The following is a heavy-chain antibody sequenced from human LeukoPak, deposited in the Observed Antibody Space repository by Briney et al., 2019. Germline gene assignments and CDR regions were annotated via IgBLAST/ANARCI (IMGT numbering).Heavy chain of an antibody. CDR1: GGSFSGYY. D-gene: IGHD3-3*01. CDR2: INHSGST. CDR3: ARTPSDFWSGYYLRGMDV. Sequence: PSETLSLTCAVYGGSFSGYYWSWIRQPPGKGLEWIGEINHSGSTNYNPSLKSRVTISVDTSKNQFSLKLSSVTAADTAVYYCARTPSDFWSGYYLRGMDVWGQGTTVTVSS. V-gene: IGHV4-34*01. J-gene: IGHJ6*02.